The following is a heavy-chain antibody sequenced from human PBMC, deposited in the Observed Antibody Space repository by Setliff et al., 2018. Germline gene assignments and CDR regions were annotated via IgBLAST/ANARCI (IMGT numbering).Heavy chain of an antibody. D-gene: IGHD6-13*01. CDR1: GGSISSSRYY. V-gene: IGHV4-39*01. J-gene: IGHJ6*02. CDR2: INYSGST. Sequence: KASETLSLTCTVSGGSISSSRYYWGWIRQPPGKGLEWIGSINYSGSTYYNPSLKSRVAISVETSKNQFSLKLSSVTAADTAVYYCARAAGYSSSWYHYYYGMDVWGQGTTVTVSS. CDR3: ARAAGYSSSWYHYYYGMDV.